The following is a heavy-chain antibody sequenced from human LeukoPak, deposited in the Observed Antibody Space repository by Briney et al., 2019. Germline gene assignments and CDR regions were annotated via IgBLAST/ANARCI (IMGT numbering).Heavy chain of an antibody. Sequence: GGSLTLSCAASGFTFSSYSMNWVRQAPGKGLEWVSSISSSSSYIYYADSVKGRFTIPRENAKNSLYLQMNSLRAEDTAVYYCARSRDYYDSSGYPAWGQGTLVTVSS. CDR2: ISSSSSYI. J-gene: IGHJ5*02. CDR1: GFTFSSYS. CDR3: ARSRDYYDSSGYPA. D-gene: IGHD3-22*01. V-gene: IGHV3-21*01.